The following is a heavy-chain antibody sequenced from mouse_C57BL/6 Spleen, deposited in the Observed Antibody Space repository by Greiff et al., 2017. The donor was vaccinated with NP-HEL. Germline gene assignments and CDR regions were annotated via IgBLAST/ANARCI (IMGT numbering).Heavy chain of an antibody. D-gene: IGHD2-4*01. J-gene: IGHJ4*01. CDR1: GYTFTSYW. CDR2: INPSSGYT. Sequence: VQLQQSGAELAKPGASVKLSCKASGYTFTSYWMHWVKQRPGQGLEWIGYINPSSGYTKYTQKFKDKATLTADTSSSTAYMQLSSLTDEDPAVYYCASEGAYYDYDEEAMDYWGQGTSVTVSS. CDR3: ASEGAYYDYDEEAMDY. V-gene: IGHV1-7*01.